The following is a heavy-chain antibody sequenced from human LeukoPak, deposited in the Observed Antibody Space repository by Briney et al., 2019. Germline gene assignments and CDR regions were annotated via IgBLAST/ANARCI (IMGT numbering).Heavy chain of an antibody. CDR1: GFTFSSYA. CDR3: AKSKQGGWYSGDY. D-gene: IGHD6-19*01. Sequence: GGSLRLSRAASGFTFSSYAMSWVRQAPGKGLEWVSAISGSGGSTYYADSVKGRFTISRDNSKNTLYLQMNSLRAEDTAVYYCAKSKQGGWYSGDYWGQGTLVTVSS. J-gene: IGHJ4*02. V-gene: IGHV3-23*01. CDR2: ISGSGGST.